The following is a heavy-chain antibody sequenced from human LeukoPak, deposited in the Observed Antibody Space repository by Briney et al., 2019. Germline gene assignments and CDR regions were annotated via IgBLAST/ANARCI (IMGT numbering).Heavy chain of an antibody. V-gene: IGHV3-15*01. CDR2: IKTKTDGGTT. Sequence: PGGSLRLSCAASGFTFSNAWMNWVRQAPGKGLEWVARIKTKTDGGTTDYAAPVKGRFTISRDDSKNTVYLQMNSLKTEDSALYYCVSRWFDYWGQGTLVTVSS. CDR3: VSRWFDY. CDR1: GFTFSNAW. J-gene: IGHJ4*02. D-gene: IGHD5-24*01.